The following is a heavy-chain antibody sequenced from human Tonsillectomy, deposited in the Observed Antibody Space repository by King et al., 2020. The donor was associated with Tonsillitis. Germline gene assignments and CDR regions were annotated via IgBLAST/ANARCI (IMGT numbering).Heavy chain of an antibody. V-gene: IGHV3-23*04. CDR2: ISGSGGST. Sequence: VQLVESGGGLVQPGGSLRLSCAASGFTFSSYAMSWVRQAPGKGLEWVSAISGSGGSTYYADSVKGRFTISRDNSKNTRYLQMNSLRAEDTAVYYCATAITMIVVVILDYCGQGPLVTVSS. CDR3: ATAITMIVVVILDY. J-gene: IGHJ4*02. CDR1: GFTFSSYA. D-gene: IGHD3-22*01.